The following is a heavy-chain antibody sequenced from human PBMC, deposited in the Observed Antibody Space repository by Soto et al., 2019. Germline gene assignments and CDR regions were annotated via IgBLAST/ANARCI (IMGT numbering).Heavy chain of an antibody. CDR3: AVSTLTPLRFCMKIRQDFHH. CDR2: IYYSGST. D-gene: IGHD2-8*01. J-gene: IGHJ1*01. V-gene: IGHV4-59*12. CDR1: GGSISSYY. Sequence: SETLSLTCTVSGGSISSYYWSWIRQPPGKGLEWIGYIYYSGSTYYNPSLKSRVTISIDRSKNQFSLKLSSVTAADTAVYYCAVSTLTPLRFCMKIRQDFHHWGQGTLVTGSS.